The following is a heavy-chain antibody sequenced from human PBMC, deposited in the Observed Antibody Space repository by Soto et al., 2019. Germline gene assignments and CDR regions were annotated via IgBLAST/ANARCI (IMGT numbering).Heavy chain of an antibody. Sequence: SQTLSLTCAISGDSVSSNSAAWNWIRQSPSRGLEWLGRTYYRSKWYNDYAVSVKSRITINPDTSKNQFSLQLNSVTPEDTAVYYCARVYYYDSSGYYSASPNVFDIWRQGTMVTVSS. CDR3: ARVYYYDSSGYYSASPNVFDI. D-gene: IGHD3-22*01. CDR1: GDSVSSNSAA. V-gene: IGHV6-1*01. J-gene: IGHJ3*02. CDR2: TYYRSKWYN.